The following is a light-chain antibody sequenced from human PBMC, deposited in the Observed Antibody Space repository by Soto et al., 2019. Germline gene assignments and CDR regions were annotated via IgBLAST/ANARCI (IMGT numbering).Light chain of an antibody. CDR2: GAS. Sequence: EIVMTQSPATLSVSPGERATLSCRASQSVSSKLAWYQQKPSQAPRLLIYGASTRATGIPARFSGSGSGTEFTLTISSLQSEDFAVYYCQQYGSSPTFGQGTRLEIK. V-gene: IGKV3-15*01. CDR1: QSVSSK. J-gene: IGKJ5*01. CDR3: QQYGSSPT.